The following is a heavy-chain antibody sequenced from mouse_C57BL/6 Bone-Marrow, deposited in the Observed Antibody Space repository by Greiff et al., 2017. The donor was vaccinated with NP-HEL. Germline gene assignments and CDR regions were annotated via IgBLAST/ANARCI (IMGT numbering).Heavy chain of an antibody. D-gene: IGHD2-4*01. CDR1: GFTFTDYY. J-gene: IGHJ1*03. V-gene: IGHV7-3*01. Sequence: EVKVVESGGGLVQPGGSLSLSCAASGFTFTDYYMSWVRQPPGKALEWLGFIRNKANGYTTEYSASVKGRFTISRDNSQSILYLQMNARRAEDSATYYCAIYKGEGLTWYFDVWGTGTTVTVSS. CDR2: IRNKANGYTT. CDR3: AIYKGEGLTWYFDV.